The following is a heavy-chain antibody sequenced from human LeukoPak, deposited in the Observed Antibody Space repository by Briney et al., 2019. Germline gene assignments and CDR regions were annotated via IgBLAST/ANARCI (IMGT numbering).Heavy chain of an antibody. D-gene: IGHD1-26*01. J-gene: IGHJ3*01. V-gene: IGHV4-4*07. Sequence: SETLSLTCSVSVVSMNGYYWSWLRQSAGNRLEWIGHVDSSGNTNYNPSLESRVTMSVDTSKKQFSSKLTSVTAADMAVYFCARQFLVGSTFHAFDLWGQGTRVTVSS. CDR3: ARQFLVGSTFHAFDL. CDR2: VDSSGNT. CDR1: VVSMNGYY.